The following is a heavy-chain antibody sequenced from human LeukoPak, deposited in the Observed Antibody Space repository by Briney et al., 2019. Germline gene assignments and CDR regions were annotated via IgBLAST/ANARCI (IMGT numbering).Heavy chain of an antibody. D-gene: IGHD3-22*01. CDR1: GFTFSDYY. V-gene: IGHV3-11*01. Sequence: GESLRLSCAASGFTFSDYYMTWIRQAPGKGLEWISYISTSAGTIYYADSVKGRFTISRDNAKNPLYLQMNSLRAEDTAVYYCARDAIDSSGFDFDYWGQGTLVTVSS. CDR3: ARDAIDSSGFDFDY. CDR2: ISTSAGTI. J-gene: IGHJ4*02.